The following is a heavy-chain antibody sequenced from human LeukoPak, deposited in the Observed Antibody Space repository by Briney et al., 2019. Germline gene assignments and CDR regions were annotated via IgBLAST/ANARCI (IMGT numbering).Heavy chain of an antibody. CDR1: GFTFDDYA. Sequence: GRSLRLSCAASGFTFDDYAMHWVRQAPGKGLEWVSGISRNSGSIGYADSVKGRFTISRDNAKNSLYLQMNSLRAEDMALYYCAKAGIAAAGTFLDYWGQGTLVTVSS. J-gene: IGHJ4*02. CDR2: ISRNSGSI. V-gene: IGHV3-9*03. D-gene: IGHD6-13*01. CDR3: AKAGIAAAGTFLDY.